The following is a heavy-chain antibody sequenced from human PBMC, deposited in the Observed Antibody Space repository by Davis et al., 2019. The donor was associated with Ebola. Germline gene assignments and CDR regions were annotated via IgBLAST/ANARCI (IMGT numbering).Heavy chain of an antibody. CDR2: ISYDGSNK. CDR3: TRERFQIDY. CDR1: GFTFSSYG. V-gene: IGHV3-30*03. Sequence: PGGSLRLSCAASGFTFSSYGMHWVRQAPGKGLEWVAVISYDGSNKYYADSVKGRFTISRDNSKNTLYLQINSLRAEDTAVYYCTRERFQIDYWGQGTLVTVSS. D-gene: IGHD3-10*01. J-gene: IGHJ4*02.